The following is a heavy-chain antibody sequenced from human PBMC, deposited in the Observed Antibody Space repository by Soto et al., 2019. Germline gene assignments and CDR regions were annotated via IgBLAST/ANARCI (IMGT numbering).Heavy chain of an antibody. D-gene: IGHD3-22*01. Sequence: PGGSLRLSCAASGFTFSSYAMHWVRQAPGKGLEWVAVISYDGSNKYYADSVKGRFTISRDNSKNTLYLQMNSLRAEDTAVYYCASYYDSSGYYPSDYWGQGTLVTVSS. CDR1: GFTFSSYA. V-gene: IGHV3-30-3*01. CDR3: ASYYDSSGYYPSDY. CDR2: ISYDGSNK. J-gene: IGHJ4*02.